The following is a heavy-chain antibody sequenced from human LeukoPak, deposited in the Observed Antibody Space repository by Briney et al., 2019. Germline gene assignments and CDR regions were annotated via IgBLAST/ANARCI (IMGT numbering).Heavy chain of an antibody. V-gene: IGHV1-69*13. J-gene: IGHJ4*02. D-gene: IGHD7-27*01. Sequence: SVKVSCKASGGTFSSYAISWVRQAPGQGLEWMGGIIPIFGTANYAQKFQGRVTITADESTSTAYMELSSLRSEDTAVYYCARDGGNWGFQGSFDYWGQGTLVTVSS. CDR3: ARDGGNWGFQGSFDY. CDR1: GGTFSSYA. CDR2: IIPIFGTA.